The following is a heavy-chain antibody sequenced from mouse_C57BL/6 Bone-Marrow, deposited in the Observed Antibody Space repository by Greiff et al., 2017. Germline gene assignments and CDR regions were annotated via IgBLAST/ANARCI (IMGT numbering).Heavy chain of an antibody. CDR3: ARRGFPDYAMDY. Sequence: EVMLVESGGGLVKPGGSLKLSCAASGFTFSSYTMSWVRQTPEKRLEWVATISGGGGNTYYPDSVKGRFTISRDNAKNTLYLQMSSLRSEDTALYYCARRGFPDYAMDYWGQGTSVTVSS. V-gene: IGHV5-9*01. J-gene: IGHJ4*01. CDR1: GFTFSSYT. CDR2: ISGGGGNT.